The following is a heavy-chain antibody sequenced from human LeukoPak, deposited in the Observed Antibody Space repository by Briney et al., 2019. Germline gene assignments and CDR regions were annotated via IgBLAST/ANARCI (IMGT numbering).Heavy chain of an antibody. CDR2: ISSTGNTK. D-gene: IGHD6-19*01. CDR1: GFTLSDYY. Sequence: GGSLRLSCVASGFTLSDYYMSWTRQAPGKGLEWISYISSTGNTKYYADSVKGRFTISRDTARNSLYLQMNSLRAEDTAVYYCARDPIITSGWYYFDYWGQGTLVTVSS. CDR3: ARDPIITSGWYYFDY. J-gene: IGHJ4*02. V-gene: IGHV3-11*01.